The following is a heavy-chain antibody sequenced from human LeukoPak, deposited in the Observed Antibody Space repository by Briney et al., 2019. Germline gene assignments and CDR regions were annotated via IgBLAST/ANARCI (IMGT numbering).Heavy chain of an antibody. CDR2: IRYDGSNK. D-gene: IGHD3-22*01. Sequence: GGSLRLSCAASGLNFSSYGMHWVRQAPGKGLEWVAFIRYDGSNKYYADSVKGRFTTSRDNSKNTLYLQMNSLRAEDTAVYYCASPPYDSSGGTDYWGQGTLVTVSS. V-gene: IGHV3-30*02. CDR3: ASPPYDSSGGTDY. CDR1: GLNFSSYG. J-gene: IGHJ4*02.